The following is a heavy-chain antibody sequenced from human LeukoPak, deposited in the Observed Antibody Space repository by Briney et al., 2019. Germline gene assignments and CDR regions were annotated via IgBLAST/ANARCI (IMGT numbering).Heavy chain of an antibody. D-gene: IGHD3-3*01. CDR3: AKRGSGYNQFDY. J-gene: IGHJ4*02. Sequence: GGSLRLSCAASGFTFNSYGMSWVRQAPGKGLEWVSGISGSGGSTYYADSVKGRFTISRDNSKNTLYLQMNSLRAEDTAVYYCAKRGSGYNQFDYWGQGTLVTVSS. V-gene: IGHV3-23*01. CDR2: ISGSGGST. CDR1: GFTFNSYG.